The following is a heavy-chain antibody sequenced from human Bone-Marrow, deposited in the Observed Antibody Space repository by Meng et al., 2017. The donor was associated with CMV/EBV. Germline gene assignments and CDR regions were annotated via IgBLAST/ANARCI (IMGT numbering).Heavy chain of an antibody. V-gene: IGHV3-11*01. Sequence: GESLKISCAASGFTFSDYYMSWIRQAPGKGLEWVSYISSSGSTIYYADSVKGRFTISRDNAKNSLYLQMNSLRAEDTAVYYCARDSAGGYDYWDQGTLVTASS. CDR2: ISSSGSTI. J-gene: IGHJ4*02. D-gene: IGHD3-10*01. CDR1: GFTFSDYY. CDR3: ARDSAGGYDY.